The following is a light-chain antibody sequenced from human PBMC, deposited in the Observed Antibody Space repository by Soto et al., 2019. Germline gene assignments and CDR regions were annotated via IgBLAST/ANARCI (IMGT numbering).Light chain of an antibody. CDR2: SIS. Sequence: DIQMTQSPSSLSASVGDRVTITCRASQSISDYLSWYQQKPGKATKLLISSISTLQSEVPSKFSGSGSETDFTITIGSLQPEDFATYYCLQTYTTPWTFGQGTKVEIK. J-gene: IGKJ1*01. CDR3: LQTYTTPWT. CDR1: QSISDY. V-gene: IGKV1-39*01.